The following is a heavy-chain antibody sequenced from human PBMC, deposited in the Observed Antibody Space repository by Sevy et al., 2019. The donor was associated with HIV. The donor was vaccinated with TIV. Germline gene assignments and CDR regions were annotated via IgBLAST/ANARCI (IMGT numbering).Heavy chain of an antibody. V-gene: IGHV1-2*06. CDR1: GYTFTGYY. CDR3: ARERGAIAVALYYYYGMDV. J-gene: IGHJ6*02. Sequence: ASVKVSCKASGYTFTGYYMHWVRQAPGQGLEWMGRINPNSGGTNYAQKFQGRVTMTRDTSISTAYMELSRLGSDDTAVYYCARERGAIAVALYYYYGMDVWGQGTTVTVSS. D-gene: IGHD6-19*01. CDR2: INPNSGGT.